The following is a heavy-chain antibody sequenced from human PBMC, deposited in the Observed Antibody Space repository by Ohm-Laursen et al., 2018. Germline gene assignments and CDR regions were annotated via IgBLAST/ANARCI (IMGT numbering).Heavy chain of an antibody. D-gene: IGHD5-12*01. V-gene: IGHV3-30*18. CDR2: ISYDGSNK. J-gene: IGHJ4*02. CDR3: AKTWLFRGYDYYFDY. CDR1: GFTVSTKY. Sequence: SLRLSCTASGFTVSTKYMSWVRQAPGKGLEWVAVISYDGSNKYYADSVKGRFTISRDNSKNTLYLQMNSLRAEDTAVYYCAKTWLFRGYDYYFDYWGQGTLVTVSS.